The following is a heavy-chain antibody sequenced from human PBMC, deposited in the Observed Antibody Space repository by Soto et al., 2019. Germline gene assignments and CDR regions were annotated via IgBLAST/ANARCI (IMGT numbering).Heavy chain of an antibody. CDR1: GFTFSSYA. V-gene: IGHV3-30-3*01. Sequence: QVQLVESGGGVVQPGRSLRLSCAASGFTFSSYAMHWVRQTPGKGLEWVAVISYDGSNKYYADSVKGRFTISRDNSKNTLYLQMNSLRAEDTAVYYCATEKSSGWYNDYWGQGTLVTVSS. J-gene: IGHJ4*02. D-gene: IGHD6-19*01. CDR3: ATEKSSGWYNDY. CDR2: ISYDGSNK.